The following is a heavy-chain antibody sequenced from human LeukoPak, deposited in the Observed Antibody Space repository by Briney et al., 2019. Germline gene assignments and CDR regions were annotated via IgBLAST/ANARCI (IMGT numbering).Heavy chain of an antibody. J-gene: IGHJ3*01. Sequence: GGSLRLSCAASGFTFSSYAMHWVRQAPGKGLEWVAVISYDGSNKYYADSVKGRFTISRDNSKNTLYLQMNSLRAEDTAVYYCARTEYCTRGSCFGLAFDVWGQGTMVTVSS. D-gene: IGHD2-15*01. V-gene: IGHV3-30-3*01. CDR3: ARTEYCTRGSCFGLAFDV. CDR2: ISYDGSNK. CDR1: GFTFSSYA.